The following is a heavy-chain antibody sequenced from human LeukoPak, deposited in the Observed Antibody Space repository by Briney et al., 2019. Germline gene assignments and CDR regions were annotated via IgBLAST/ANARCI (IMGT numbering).Heavy chain of an antibody. Sequence: GGSLRLSCAASGFTFSRYAMHWVRQAPGKGLEWVAVISYDGSNKYYADSVKGRFTISRDNSKNTLYLQMNSLRAEDTAVYYCARDVVVTAIWYYFDYWGQGTLVTVSS. CDR1: GFTFSRYA. V-gene: IGHV3-30-3*01. CDR3: ARDVVVTAIWYYFDY. D-gene: IGHD2-21*02. J-gene: IGHJ4*02. CDR2: ISYDGSNK.